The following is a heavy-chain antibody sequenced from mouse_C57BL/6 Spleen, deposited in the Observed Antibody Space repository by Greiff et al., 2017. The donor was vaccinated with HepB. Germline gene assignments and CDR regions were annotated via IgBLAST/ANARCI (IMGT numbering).Heavy chain of an antibody. CDR3: ARLDGYYDYFDY. Sequence: EVQLQESGPELVKPGASVKMSCKASGYTFTDYNMHWVKQSHGKSLEWIGYINPNNGGTSYNQKFKGKATLTVNKSSSTAYMELRSLTSEDSAVYYCARLDGYYDYFDYWGQGTTLTVSS. V-gene: IGHV1-22*01. CDR2: INPNNGGT. CDR1: GYTFTDYN. D-gene: IGHD2-3*01. J-gene: IGHJ2*01.